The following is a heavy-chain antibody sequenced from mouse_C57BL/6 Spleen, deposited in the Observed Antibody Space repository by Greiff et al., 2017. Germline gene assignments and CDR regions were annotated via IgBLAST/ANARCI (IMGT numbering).Heavy chain of an antibody. CDR3: ARGWSRNYYAMDY. CDR2: IYPGDGDP. Sequence: QVQLQQSGPELVKPGASVKISCKASGYAFSSSWMNWVKQRPGKGLEWIGRIYPGDGDPNYNGKFKGKATLTADKSSSTAYMQLSSLTSEDSAVYFCARGWSRNYYAMDYWGQGTSVTVSS. CDR1: GYAFSSSW. J-gene: IGHJ4*01. D-gene: IGHD1-1*02. V-gene: IGHV1-82*01.